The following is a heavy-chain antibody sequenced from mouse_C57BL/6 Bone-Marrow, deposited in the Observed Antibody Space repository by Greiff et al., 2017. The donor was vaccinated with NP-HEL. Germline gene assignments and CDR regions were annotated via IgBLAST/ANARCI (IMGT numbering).Heavy chain of an antibody. D-gene: IGHD2-1*01. CDR3: AREGIYYGNYGWYFDV. V-gene: IGHV5-4*01. J-gene: IGHJ1*03. CDR1: GFTFSSYA. Sequence: EVQLQESGGGLVKPGGSLKLSCAASGFTFSSYAMSWVRQTPEKRLEWVATISDGGSYTYYPDNVKGRFTITRDNAENNLYLQMSHLKSEDTAMYYCAREGIYYGNYGWYFDVWGTGTTVTVSS. CDR2: ISDGGSYT.